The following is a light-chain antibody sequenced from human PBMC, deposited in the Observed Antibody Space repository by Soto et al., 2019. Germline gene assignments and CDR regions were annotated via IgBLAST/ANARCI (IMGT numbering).Light chain of an antibody. CDR3: QQADSFPIT. CDR2: AAL. V-gene: IGKV1-12*01. Sequence: DIQMTQSPSSVSASVGDRVTISCRASEDINSRLAWYQQKPGNAPKLLIYAALILQSGVPSRFSGYGSGPDFTLSIRSLQPEDFATYYCQQADSFPITSGQGRRLEIK. CDR1: EDINSR. J-gene: IGKJ5*01.